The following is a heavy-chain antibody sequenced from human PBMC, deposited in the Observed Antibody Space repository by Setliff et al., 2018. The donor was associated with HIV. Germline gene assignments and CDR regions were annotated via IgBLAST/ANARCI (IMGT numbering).Heavy chain of an antibody. CDR1: GFTFSSYS. V-gene: IGHV3-48*04. J-gene: IGHJ3*02. Sequence: GGSLRLSCAASGFTFSSYSMNWVRQAPGKGLEWVSYISSSSTIYYADSVKGRFTISRDNAKNSLYLQMNSLRAEDTAVYYCARDQCSGGSCYSGDAFDIWGQGTMVTVSS. D-gene: IGHD2-15*01. CDR3: ARDQCSGGSCYSGDAFDI. CDR2: ISSSSTI.